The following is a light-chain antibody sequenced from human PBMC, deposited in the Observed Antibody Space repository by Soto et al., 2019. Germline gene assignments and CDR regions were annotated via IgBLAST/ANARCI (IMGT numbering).Light chain of an antibody. V-gene: IGKV3-11*01. J-gene: IGKJ1*01. CDR3: QQRSNWAWT. CDR2: GAS. CDR1: QSVSNNY. Sequence: EIVLTQSPGTLSLSPGERATLSCRASQSVSNNYLAWYQQKPGQAPRLLIYGASNRATGIPARFSGSGSGTDFTLTIGSLEPEDFAVYYCQQRSNWAWTFGQGTKVDIK.